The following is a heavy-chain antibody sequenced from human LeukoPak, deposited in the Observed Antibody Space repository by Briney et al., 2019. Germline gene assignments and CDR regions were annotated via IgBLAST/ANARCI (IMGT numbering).Heavy chain of an antibody. Sequence: SVKVSCKASGGTFSSYAISWVRQAPGQGLEWMGRIIPILGIANYAQKFQGRVTITTDESTSTAYMELSSLRSEDTAVYYCARPSVNWNPLTNAFDIWGQGTMVTVSS. D-gene: IGHD1-1*01. CDR2: IIPILGIA. J-gene: IGHJ3*02. CDR3: ARPSVNWNPLTNAFDI. V-gene: IGHV1-69*04. CDR1: GGTFSSYA.